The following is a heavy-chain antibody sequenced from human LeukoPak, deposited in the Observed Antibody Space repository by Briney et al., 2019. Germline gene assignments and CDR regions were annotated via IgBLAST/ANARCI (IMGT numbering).Heavy chain of an antibody. Sequence: GGSLRLSCAASGFTFSSYAMRWVPQAPGKGLEWVSAISGSGGSTYYADSVKGRFTISRDNSKNTLYLQMNSLRAEDTAVYYCAKGRITMIVTRLDYWGQGTLVAVSS. CDR3: AKGRITMIVTRLDY. CDR2: ISGSGGST. D-gene: IGHD3-22*01. J-gene: IGHJ4*02. CDR1: GFTFSSYA. V-gene: IGHV3-23*01.